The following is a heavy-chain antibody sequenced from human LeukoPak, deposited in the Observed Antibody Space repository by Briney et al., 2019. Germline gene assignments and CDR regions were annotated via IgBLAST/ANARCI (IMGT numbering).Heavy chain of an antibody. Sequence: IYSGGSTYYADSVKGRFTISRDNSKNTLYLQMNSLRAEDTAVYYCARVAVLLWFGEKKPTYMDVWGKGTTVTISS. J-gene: IGHJ6*03. D-gene: IGHD3-10*01. CDR2: IYSGGST. V-gene: IGHV3-53*01. CDR3: ARVAVLLWFGEKKPTYMDV.